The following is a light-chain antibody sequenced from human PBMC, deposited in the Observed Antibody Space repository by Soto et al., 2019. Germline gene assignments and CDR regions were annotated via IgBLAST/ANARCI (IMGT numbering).Light chain of an antibody. Sequence: QSALTQPPSASASPGQSVTISCTGTSGDVGGYNYVSWYQQHPGKAPKLMIYEVNKRPSGVPDRFSGSKSGNTASLTVSGLQAEATSEYYCISYAGGSKVFGGGTKLTVL. CDR3: ISYAGGSKV. CDR1: SGDVGGYNY. CDR2: EVN. V-gene: IGLV2-8*01. J-gene: IGLJ3*02.